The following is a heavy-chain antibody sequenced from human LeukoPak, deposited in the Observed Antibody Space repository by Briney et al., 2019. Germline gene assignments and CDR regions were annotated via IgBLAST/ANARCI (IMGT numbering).Heavy chain of an antibody. D-gene: IGHD1-26*01. CDR3: ARDKVPIVGATHDAFDI. V-gene: IGHV1-69*13. J-gene: IGHJ3*02. CDR1: GGTFSSYA. Sequence: ASVKVSCKASGGTFSSYAISWVRQAPGQGLEWMGGIIPIFGTANYAQKFQGRVTITADESTSTAYMELSSLRSEDTAVYYCARDKVPIVGATHDAFDIWGQGTMVTVSS. CDR2: IIPIFGTA.